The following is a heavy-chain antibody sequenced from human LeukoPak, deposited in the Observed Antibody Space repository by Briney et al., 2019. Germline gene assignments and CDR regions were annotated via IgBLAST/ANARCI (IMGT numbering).Heavy chain of an antibody. CDR3: AKDQDIAAADYYFDY. Sequence: PGRSLRLSCAASGFTFSSYGMHWVRQVPGKGLEWVAVISYDGNNRYSADSVKGRFTISRDNSKNTLYLQMNSLRAEDTAVYYCAKDQDIAAADYYFDYWGQGTLVTVSS. V-gene: IGHV3-30*18. CDR1: GFTFSSYG. D-gene: IGHD6-13*01. CDR2: ISYDGNNR. J-gene: IGHJ4*02.